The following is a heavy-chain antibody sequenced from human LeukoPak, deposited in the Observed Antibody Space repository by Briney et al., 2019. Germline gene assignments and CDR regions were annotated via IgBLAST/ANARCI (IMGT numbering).Heavy chain of an antibody. CDR2: ISYDGSNK. CDR3: AKDRYTYGTEYFDY. CDR1: GFAFSSYG. J-gene: IGHJ4*02. Sequence: PGGSLRLSCAASGFAFSSYGMHWVRQAPGKGLEWVALISYDGSNKYYADSVKGRFTISRDNSKNTLYLQMNSLRPEDTAVYYCAKDRYTYGTEYFDYWGQGTLVTVSS. D-gene: IGHD5-18*01. V-gene: IGHV3-30*18.